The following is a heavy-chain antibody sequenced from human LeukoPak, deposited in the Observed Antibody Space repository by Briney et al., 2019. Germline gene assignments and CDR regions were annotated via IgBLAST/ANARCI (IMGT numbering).Heavy chain of an antibody. CDR3: AKDRTMIVVANWLDP. J-gene: IGHJ5*02. V-gene: IGHV3-23*01. Sequence: GGSLRLSCAASGFTFSSYAMSWVRQAPGKGLEWVSAISGSGGSTYYADSVKGRFTISRDNSKNTLYLQMNSLRAEDTAVYYCAKDRTMIVVANWLDPWGQGTLVTVSS. CDR1: GFTFSSYA. D-gene: IGHD3-22*01. CDR2: ISGSGGST.